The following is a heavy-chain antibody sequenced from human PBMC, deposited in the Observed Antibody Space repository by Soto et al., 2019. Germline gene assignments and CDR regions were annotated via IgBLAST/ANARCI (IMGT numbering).Heavy chain of an antibody. Sequence: GGSLRISCAASGFTVCGYAMSWVRQAPGKGLEWVSYISSSSSYTNYADSVKGRFTISRDNAKNSLYLQMNSLRAEDTAVYYCARDADILTGSDAFDIWGQGTMVTVSS. J-gene: IGHJ3*02. D-gene: IGHD3-9*01. CDR1: GFTVCGYA. CDR3: ARDADILTGSDAFDI. V-gene: IGHV3-11*05. CDR2: ISSSSSYT.